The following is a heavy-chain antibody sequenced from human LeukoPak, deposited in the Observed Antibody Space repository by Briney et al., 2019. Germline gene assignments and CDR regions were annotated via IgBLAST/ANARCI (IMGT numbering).Heavy chain of an antibody. J-gene: IGHJ6*03. D-gene: IGHD2-2*01. CDR1: GYTFTGYY. Sequence: GASVKVSFKASGYTFTGYYMHWVRPAPGQGLEWMGWINPNSSGTNYAQKFQGRVTMTRDTSISTAYMELSRLRSDDTAVYYCARDLVNCSSTSCYYYYYYYMDVWGKGTTVTVSS. V-gene: IGHV1-2*02. CDR2: INPNSSGT. CDR3: ARDLVNCSSTSCYYYYYYYMDV.